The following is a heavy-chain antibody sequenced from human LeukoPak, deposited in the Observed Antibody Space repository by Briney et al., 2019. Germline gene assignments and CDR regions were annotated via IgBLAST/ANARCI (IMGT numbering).Heavy chain of an antibody. V-gene: IGHV1-46*01. D-gene: IGHD5-18*01. Sequence: EASVKVSCKASGYTVTSYYMHWVWQPPGPGHEWMGIINPCCGRTSYAHKFHGRGTIITDTSTNKPFIEQSSLSTEAEAVVYYSRSYLRGYSYGTSFDYWGQGTLVTVSS. CDR3: SRSYLRGYSYGTSFDY. J-gene: IGHJ4*02. CDR2: INPCCGRT. CDR1: GYTVTSYY.